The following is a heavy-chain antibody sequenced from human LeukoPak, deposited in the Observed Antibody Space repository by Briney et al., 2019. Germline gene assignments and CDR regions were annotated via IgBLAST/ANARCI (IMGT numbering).Heavy chain of an antibody. D-gene: IGHD2-2*01. CDR3: AKKFSSTSSHPDY. Sequence: GGSLRLSCAASGFTFSSYAMSWARQAPGKGLEWVSAISGSGGSTYYADSVKGRFTISRDNSKNTLYLQMNSLRAEDTAVYYCAKKFSSTSSHPDYWGQGTLVTVSS. J-gene: IGHJ4*02. CDR2: ISGSGGST. CDR1: GFTFSSYA. V-gene: IGHV3-23*01.